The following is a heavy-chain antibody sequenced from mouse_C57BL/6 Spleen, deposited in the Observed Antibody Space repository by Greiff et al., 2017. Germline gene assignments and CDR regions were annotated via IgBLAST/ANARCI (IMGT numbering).Heavy chain of an antibody. Sequence: DVMLVESEGGLVQPGSSMKLSCTASGFTFSDYYMAWVRQVPEKGLEWVANINYDGSSTYYLDSLKSRFIISRDNAKNILYLQMSSLKSEDTATYYCARDDGYWFAYWGQGTLVTVSA. CDR3: ARDDGYWFAY. D-gene: IGHD2-3*01. CDR1: GFTFSDYY. J-gene: IGHJ3*01. CDR2: INYDGSST. V-gene: IGHV5-16*01.